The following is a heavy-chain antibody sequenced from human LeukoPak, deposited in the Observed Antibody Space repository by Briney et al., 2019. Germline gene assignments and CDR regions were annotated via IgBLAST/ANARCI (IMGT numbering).Heavy chain of an antibody. CDR3: ARDKTVRSEFDY. Sequence: ASVKVSCKASGYTFTGYYMHWVRQAPGQGLEWMGWINPNSGGTNYAQKFQGRVTMTRDTSISTAYMELRSLRSDDTAVYYCARDKTVRSEFDYWGQGTLVTVSS. CDR1: GYTFTGYY. CDR2: INPNSGGT. J-gene: IGHJ4*02. V-gene: IGHV1-2*02.